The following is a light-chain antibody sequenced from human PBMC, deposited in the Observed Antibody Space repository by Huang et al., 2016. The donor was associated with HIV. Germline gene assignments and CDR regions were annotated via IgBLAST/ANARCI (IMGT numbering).Light chain of an antibody. Sequence: EIVMTQSPGTLSVAPGERATLSCRASQHINTKLAWFQQKPGQAPRLLIYAASTRTDDVPARFSGSGSRTEFNLTISSLQSEDIAVYYCQQYNDWPRSFGQGTKVEIK. CDR2: AAS. V-gene: IGKV3-15*01. CDR3: QQYNDWPRS. J-gene: IGKJ1*01. CDR1: QHINTK.